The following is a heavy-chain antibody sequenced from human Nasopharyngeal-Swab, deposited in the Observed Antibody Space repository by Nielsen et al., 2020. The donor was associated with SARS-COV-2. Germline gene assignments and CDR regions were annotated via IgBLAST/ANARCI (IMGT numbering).Heavy chain of an antibody. CDR3: ARLEGGRGYSYGDYYYYYGMDV. J-gene: IGHJ6*02. CDR1: GFTFSSYA. D-gene: IGHD5-18*01. CDR2: ISGSGGST. Sequence: GESLQISCAASGFTFSSYAMSWVRQAPGKGLEWVSAISGSGGSTYYADSVKGRFTISRDNSKNTLYLQMNSLRAEDTAVYYCARLEGGRGYSYGDYYYYYGMDVWGQGTTVTVSS. V-gene: IGHV3-23*01.